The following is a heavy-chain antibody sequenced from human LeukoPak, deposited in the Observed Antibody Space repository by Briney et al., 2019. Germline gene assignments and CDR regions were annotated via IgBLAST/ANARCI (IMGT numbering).Heavy chain of an antibody. CDR3: AREVSGRYFDWLLSDYYYYYMDV. D-gene: IGHD3-9*01. V-gene: IGHV4-39*07. Sequence: SETLSLTCTVSGGSISSSSYYWGWIRQPPGKGLEWIGSIYYSGSTYYNPSLKSRVTISVDTSKNQFSLKLSSVTAADTAVYYCAREVSGRYFDWLLSDYYYYYMDVWGKGTTVTISS. CDR2: IYYSGST. CDR1: GGSISSSSYY. J-gene: IGHJ6*03.